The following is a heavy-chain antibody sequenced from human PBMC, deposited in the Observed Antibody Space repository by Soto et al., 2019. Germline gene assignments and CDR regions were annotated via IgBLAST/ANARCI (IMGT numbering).Heavy chain of an antibody. CDR1: GGSISGYY. V-gene: IGHV4-59*01. CDR3: AGDPIGSGGWFDP. J-gene: IGHJ5*02. D-gene: IGHD6-25*01. CDR2: TYYSGST. Sequence: QVQLQESGPGLVKPSETLSLTCTVSGGSISGYYWSWIRQPPGKGREWIGYTYYSGSTNYNPSLKSPVTISVDTSRNHFSLKLSSVTAADTAVYYCAGDPIGSGGWFDPWGQGTLVTVSS.